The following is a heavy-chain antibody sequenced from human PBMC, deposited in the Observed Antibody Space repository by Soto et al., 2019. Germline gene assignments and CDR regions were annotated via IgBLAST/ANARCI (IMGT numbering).Heavy chain of an antibody. Sequence: SETLSLTCTVSGGSISSGGYYWSWIRQHPGKGLEWIGYIYYSGSTYYNPSLKSRVTISVDTSKNQYSLKLRSVTAAATAVYYCARDSRHDIFTGPDYWGQGTLVTVSS. D-gene: IGHD3-9*01. V-gene: IGHV4-31*03. CDR1: GGSISSGGYY. CDR3: ARDSRHDIFTGPDY. CDR2: IYYSGST. J-gene: IGHJ4*02.